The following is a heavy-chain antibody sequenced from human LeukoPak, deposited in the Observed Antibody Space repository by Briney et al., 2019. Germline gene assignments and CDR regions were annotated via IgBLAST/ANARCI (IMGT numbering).Heavy chain of an antibody. J-gene: IGHJ6*02. D-gene: IGHD2-2*01. CDR1: GGTFSSYA. Sequence: ASVKVSCKASGGTFSSYAISWVRQAPGQGLEWMGGIIPIFGTANYAQKFQGRVTITADESTSTAYMELSSLRSEDTAVYYCARDSCGSLSTSCPMDVWGQGTTVTVSS. CDR3: ARDSCGSLSTSCPMDV. V-gene: IGHV1-69*13. CDR2: IIPIFGTA.